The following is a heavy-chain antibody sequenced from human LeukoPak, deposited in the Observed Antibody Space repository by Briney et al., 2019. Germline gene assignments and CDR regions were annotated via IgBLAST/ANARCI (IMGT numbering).Heavy chain of an antibody. CDR1: GGTFSSYA. CDR2: IIPIFGTA. D-gene: IGHD2-15*01. Sequence: SVKVSCKASGGTFSSYAISWVRQAPGQGLEWMGGIIPIFGTANCAQKFQGRVTITADESTSTAYMELSSLRSEDTAVYYCAGDIVVGQAFDIWGQGTMVTVSS. V-gene: IGHV1-69*13. CDR3: AGDIVVGQAFDI. J-gene: IGHJ3*02.